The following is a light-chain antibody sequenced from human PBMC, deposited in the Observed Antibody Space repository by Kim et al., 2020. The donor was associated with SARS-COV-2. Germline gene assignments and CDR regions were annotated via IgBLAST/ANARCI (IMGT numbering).Light chain of an antibody. V-gene: IGKV1-5*03. CDR3: QNYNVYPA. CDR2: KAS. Sequence: DIQMTQSPSTLSASVGDRVTITCRASQNIYTWLAWYQQKPGKAPKLLIYKASSLKSGVPSRFSGSGSGTEFTLTISSLQPDVFATYSCQNYNVYPAFGQGTQVDIK. J-gene: IGKJ1*01. CDR1: QNIYTW.